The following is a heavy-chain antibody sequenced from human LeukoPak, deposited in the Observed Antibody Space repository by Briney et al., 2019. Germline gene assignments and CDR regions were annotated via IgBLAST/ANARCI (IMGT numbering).Heavy chain of an antibody. J-gene: IGHJ4*02. V-gene: IGHV3-21*04. CDR3: AKDSAFGGEDS. CDR1: GFTFSSYS. CDR2: ISSSSSYI. D-gene: IGHD3-16*01. Sequence: PGGSLRLSCAASGFTFSSYSMNWVRQAPGKGLEWVSSISSSSSYIHYADSVKGRFTISRDNAKNTLFLQMNSLRAEDTAVYYCAKDSAFGGEDSWGQGTLVTVSS.